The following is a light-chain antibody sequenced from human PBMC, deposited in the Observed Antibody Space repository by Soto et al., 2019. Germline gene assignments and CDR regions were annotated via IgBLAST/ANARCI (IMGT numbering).Light chain of an antibody. J-gene: IGKJ1*01. CDR2: RVS. CDR3: QHYNGYSQT. Sequence: DIQMTQSPSTLSASVGDRVIITCRASQSITSWLAWYQQKPGQAPKVLIYRVSNLLNGVPSRFSGRGSGTEYTLTINSLQPDDFATYYCQHYNGYSQTFGQGTKVEFK. V-gene: IGKV1-5*03. CDR1: QSITSW.